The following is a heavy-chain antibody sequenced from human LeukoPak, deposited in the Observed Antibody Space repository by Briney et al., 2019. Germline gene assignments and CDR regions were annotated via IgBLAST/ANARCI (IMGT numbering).Heavy chain of an antibody. D-gene: IGHD6-13*01. J-gene: IGHJ5*02. V-gene: IGHV1-58*01. CDR1: GFTFTSRSA. CDR2: IVVDSDDT. CDR3: AAPYTSSWFDL. Sequence: SVKVSCKASGFTFTSRSAVQWVRQARGQRLEWIGWIVVDSDDTNYAENFQERVTITRDMSASTSYMELSSLRSEDTAVYFCAAPYTSSWFDLWGQGTLVTVSS.